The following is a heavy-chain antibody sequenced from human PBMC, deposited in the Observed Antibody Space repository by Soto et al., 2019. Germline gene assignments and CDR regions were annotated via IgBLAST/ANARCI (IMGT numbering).Heavy chain of an antibody. J-gene: IGHJ4*02. CDR3: ARSKTYSSSAHFDY. D-gene: IGHD6-6*01. Sequence: QVQLQESGPGLVKPSQTLSLTCTVSGGSISSGGYYWSWIRQHPGKGLEWIGYIYYSGSTYYNPSLKSRVSISVDTTKNQFSLKLSSVTASDTAVYYCARSKTYSSSAHFDYWGQGTLVTVSS. CDR1: GGSISSGGYY. V-gene: IGHV4-31*03. CDR2: IYYSGST.